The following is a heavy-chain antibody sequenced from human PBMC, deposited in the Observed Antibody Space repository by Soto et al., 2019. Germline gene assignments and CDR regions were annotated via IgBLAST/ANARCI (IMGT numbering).Heavy chain of an antibody. V-gene: IGHV3-23*01. J-gene: IGHJ6*02. CDR3: AAPVPAPTLYDYSDMDV. Sequence: EVQLLESGGGLVQPGGSLRLSCVASGFTFSYYTMSWVRQAPGKGLEWVSGISNSGDTIYYADSVKGRFTISRDNFKNTLYLQMTSLRAADTAVYYCAAPVPAPTLYDYSDMDVWGQGTTVTVSS. CDR2: ISNSGDTI. D-gene: IGHD2-2*01. CDR1: GFTFSYYT.